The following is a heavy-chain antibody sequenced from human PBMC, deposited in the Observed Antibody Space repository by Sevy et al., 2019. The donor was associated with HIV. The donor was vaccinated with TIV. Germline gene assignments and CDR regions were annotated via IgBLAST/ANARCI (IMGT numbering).Heavy chain of an antibody. CDR3: AGGGSIKPHDY. CDR1: GFPFNIYS. Sequence: GGSLRLSCATSGFPFNIYSMSWVSQAPGKGLEWVSTLSFGCGKINYADSVKGGFTISRDSSENTLYLEMNSLRAGDTAFYLWAGGGSIKPHDYWGGGPLVLVS. CDR2: LSFGCGKI. J-gene: IGHJ4*02. D-gene: IGHD3-16*01. V-gene: IGHV3-23*01.